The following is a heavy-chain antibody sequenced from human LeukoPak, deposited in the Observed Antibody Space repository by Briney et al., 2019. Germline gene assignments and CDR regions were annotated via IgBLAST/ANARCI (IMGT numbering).Heavy chain of an antibody. J-gene: IGHJ4*02. CDR3: ASGDYHASSGYYPGMNQ. CDR1: GYTFANYA. D-gene: IGHD3-22*01. V-gene: IGHV1-18*01. CDR2: ISDYNGNT. Sequence: GASVKVSCKASGYTFANYAITWVRQAPGQGLEWMGWISDYNGNTNCAQKFQGRVTMTTDTSTSTAYMELRSLRSDDTAVYLCASGDYHASSGYYPGMNQGGQGTVVTVSS.